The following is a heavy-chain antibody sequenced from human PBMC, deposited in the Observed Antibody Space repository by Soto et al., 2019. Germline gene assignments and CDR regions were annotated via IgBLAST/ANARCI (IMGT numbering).Heavy chain of an antibody. J-gene: IGHJ3*02. Sequence: QVQLVESGGGVVQPGRSLRLSCAASGFTFSSYGMHWVRQAPGKGLEWVAVIWYDGSNKYYADSVKGRFTISRDNSKNTLYLQMNSLRAEDTAVYYCARGFGELVDAFDIWGQGTMVTVSS. CDR1: GFTFSSYG. CDR2: IWYDGSNK. V-gene: IGHV3-33*01. CDR3: ARGFGELVDAFDI. D-gene: IGHD3-10*01.